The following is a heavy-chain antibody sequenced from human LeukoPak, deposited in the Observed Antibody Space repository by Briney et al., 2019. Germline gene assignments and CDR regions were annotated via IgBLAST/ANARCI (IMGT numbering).Heavy chain of an antibody. CDR2: IYNDGST. V-gene: IGHV3-53*01. Sequence: GGSLRLSCVVSGFSLRTHYMSWVRQAPAKGLEWVSVIYNDGSTYYSDSVKGRFAISRDNSKNALYLQMNSLRVDDTAVYYCARTGYSSGWFNDHWGQGTLVTVSS. D-gene: IGHD6-19*01. CDR3: ARTGYSSGWFNDH. CDR1: GFSLRTHY. J-gene: IGHJ4*02.